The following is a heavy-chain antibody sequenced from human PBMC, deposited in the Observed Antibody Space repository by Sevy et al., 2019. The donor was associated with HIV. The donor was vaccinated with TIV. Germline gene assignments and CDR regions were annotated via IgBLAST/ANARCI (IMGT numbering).Heavy chain of an antibody. CDR2: ISAYNGNT. D-gene: IGHD3-22*01. CDR1: GYTFTSYG. CDR3: ARDYYDSSGLIPFAP. Sequence: ASVKVSCKASGYTFTSYGISWVRQAPGQELEWMGWISAYNGNTHYAQKLQGRATMTTDTSTSTAYMELRSLRSDDTAVYYCARDYYDSSGLIPFAPWGQGTLVTVSS. V-gene: IGHV1-18*01. J-gene: IGHJ5*02.